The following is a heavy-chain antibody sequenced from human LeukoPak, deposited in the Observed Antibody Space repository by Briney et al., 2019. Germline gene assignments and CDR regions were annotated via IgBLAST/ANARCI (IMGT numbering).Heavy chain of an antibody. CDR3: VYSGSPGGY. D-gene: IGHD1-26*01. Sequence: GGSLRLSCAASGFTFDDYAMHWVRHAPGKGLEWVSGISWNSGSIGYADSVKGRFTISRDNAKNSLYLQMNSLRAEDTAVYYCVYSGSPGGYWGQGTLVTVSS. J-gene: IGHJ4*02. V-gene: IGHV3-9*01. CDR1: GFTFDDYA. CDR2: ISWNSGSI.